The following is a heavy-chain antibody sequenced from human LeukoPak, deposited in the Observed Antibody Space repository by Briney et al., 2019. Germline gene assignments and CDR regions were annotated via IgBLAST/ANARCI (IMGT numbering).Heavy chain of an antibody. D-gene: IGHD3-3*01. CDR3: ARDSGDPRLYYDFWSGYLDF. CDR1: GFNFGDHY. J-gene: IGHJ4*02. Sequence: GGSLRLSCAASGFNFGDHYMAWIRQAPGKGLEWISYITASSNMTYYAESVKGRFTISRNNAKNSVFLQMKNLRAEDTAVYFCARDSGDPRLYYDFWSGYLDFWGQGTLVTVSS. V-gene: IGHV3-11*01. CDR2: ITASSNMT.